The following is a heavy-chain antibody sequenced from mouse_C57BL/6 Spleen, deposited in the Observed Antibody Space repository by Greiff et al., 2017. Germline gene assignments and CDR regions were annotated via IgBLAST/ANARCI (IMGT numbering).Heavy chain of an antibody. CDR1: GYTFTSYW. CDR3: ARSRGYGDD. J-gene: IGHJ2*01. Sequence: QVQLKQPGAELVRPGSSVKLSCKASGYTFTSYWMHWVKQRPIQGLEWIGNIDPSDSYTHYNQKFKDKATLTADKSSSTAYMQLSSLTSEGAAGYFCARSRGYGDDWGKGTTLTVSA. CDR2: IDPSDSYT. V-gene: IGHV1-52*01. D-gene: IGHD2-2*01.